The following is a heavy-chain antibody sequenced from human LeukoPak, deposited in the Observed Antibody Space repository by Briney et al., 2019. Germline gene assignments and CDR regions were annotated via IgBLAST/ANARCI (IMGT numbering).Heavy chain of an antibody. J-gene: IGHJ4*02. CDR2: ISSSGSTI. Sequence: GGSLRLSCAASGFTFSDYYMSWIRQAPGKGLEWVSYISSSGSTIYYADFVKGRFTISRDNAKNSLYLQMNSLRAEDTAVYYCASSKWELTGFDYWGQGTLVAVSS. CDR3: ASSKWELTGFDY. V-gene: IGHV3-11*01. D-gene: IGHD1-26*01. CDR1: GFTFSDYY.